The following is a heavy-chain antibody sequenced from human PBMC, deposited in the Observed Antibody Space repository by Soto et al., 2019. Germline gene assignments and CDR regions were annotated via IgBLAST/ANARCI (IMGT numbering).Heavy chain of an antibody. CDR2: IIPMFGTP. CDR1: GDAFSNYI. V-gene: IGHV1-69*01. D-gene: IGHD1-26*01. CDR3: ARGRDQPPVGLYFDS. Sequence: QVQLVQSGAEVKKPGSSVKVSCKASGDAFSNYIFDWVRQAPGQGLEWMGGIIPMFGTPKYAETFQDRVTISADVSTAMAYMELTSLRFDDTAVYYCARGRDQPPVGLYFDSWGEGTRVTVSS. J-gene: IGHJ4*02.